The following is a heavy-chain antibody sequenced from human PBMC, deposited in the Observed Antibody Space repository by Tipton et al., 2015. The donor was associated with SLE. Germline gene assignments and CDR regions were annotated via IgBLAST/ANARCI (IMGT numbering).Heavy chain of an antibody. Sequence: TLSLTCAVYGGSFSGYYWSWIRQPPGKGLEWIGHIYYSGSTNYNPSLKSRVTISVDTSKNQFSLKLSSVTAADTAVYYCARGPLSKYYYDSSGLGDWGQGTLVTVSS. CDR2: IYYSGST. D-gene: IGHD3-22*01. V-gene: IGHV4-59*01. CDR3: ARGPLSKYYYDSSGLGD. CDR1: GGSFSGYY. J-gene: IGHJ4*02.